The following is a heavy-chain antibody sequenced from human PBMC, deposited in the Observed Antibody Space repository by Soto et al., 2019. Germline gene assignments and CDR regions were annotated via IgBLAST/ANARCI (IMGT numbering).Heavy chain of an antibody. CDR3: AKRWGNRFLEPRDYFDY. CDR1: GFTLSSSA. V-gene: IGHV3-23*01. D-gene: IGHD3-3*01. CDR2: ISGSGDNT. Sequence: LRLSCAASGFTLSSSAMSWVRQAPGKGLEWVSAISGSGDNTYHADSVKGRFTISRDNSKNTLYLQMNSLRAEDTAVYYCAKRWGNRFLEPRDYFDYWRQGTLVTVSS. J-gene: IGHJ4*02.